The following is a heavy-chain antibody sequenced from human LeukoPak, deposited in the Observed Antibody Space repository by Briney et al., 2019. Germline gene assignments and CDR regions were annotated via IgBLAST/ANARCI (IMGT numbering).Heavy chain of an antibody. D-gene: IGHD6-13*01. V-gene: IGHV1-8*02. CDR2: MNPNSGNT. J-gene: IGHJ3*02. CDR1: GDTFIIND. Sequence: GASVKVSCKASGDTFIINDINWVRQATGQGLEWMGWMNPNSGNTGYAQKFQGRVTMTRNISITTAHMELTDLRSEDTAVYYCARVTAAGTWTFDIWGQGTTVTVSS. CDR3: ARVTAAGTWTFDI.